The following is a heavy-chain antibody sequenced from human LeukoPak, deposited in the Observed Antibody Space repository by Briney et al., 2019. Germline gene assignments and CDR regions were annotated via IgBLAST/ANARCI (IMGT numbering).Heavy chain of an antibody. CDR1: GGSISSSSYY. D-gene: IGHD5-12*01. J-gene: IGHJ4*02. Sequence: SETLSLTCTVSGGSISSSSYYWGWIRQPPGKGLEWIGNIFYSGSTYYNPSLKSRVTMSVDTSKNQFSLKLSSVTAADTAVYHCARVSGYGFDYWGQGTLVTVSS. V-gene: IGHV4-39*01. CDR2: IFYSGST. CDR3: ARVSGYGFDY.